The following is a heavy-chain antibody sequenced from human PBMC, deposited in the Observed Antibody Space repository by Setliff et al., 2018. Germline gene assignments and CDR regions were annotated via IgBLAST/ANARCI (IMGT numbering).Heavy chain of an antibody. J-gene: IGHJ3*01. CDR1: GLTVNDNF. Sequence: GGSLRLSCVVSGLTVNDNFMTWVRQSPGRGLEWVSSISDSSFHIYYRDSVKGRFTISRDNAKNSLYLQMNSLRAEDTAVYYCARSPANGGHDAFDVWGQGTMVTVSS. CDR3: ARSPANGGHDAFDV. D-gene: IGHD6-25*01. CDR2: ISDSSFHI. V-gene: IGHV3-21*01.